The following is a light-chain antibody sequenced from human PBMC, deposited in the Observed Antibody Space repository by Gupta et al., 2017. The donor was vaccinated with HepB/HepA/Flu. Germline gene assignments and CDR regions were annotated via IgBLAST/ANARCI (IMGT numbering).Light chain of an antibody. CDR1: SSNIGSNY. Sequence: SVLTPPPSASGTPWQRVTIPCSGSSSNIGSNYGYWYQQLPGTAPKLLIYRNNQLPSWVPDRCSGSKSGTTASLAISGVRSEDEADYYCAAWDDSLSGHWVFGGGTKLTVV. CDR2: RNN. V-gene: IGLV1-47*01. CDR3: AAWDDSLSGHWV. J-gene: IGLJ3*02.